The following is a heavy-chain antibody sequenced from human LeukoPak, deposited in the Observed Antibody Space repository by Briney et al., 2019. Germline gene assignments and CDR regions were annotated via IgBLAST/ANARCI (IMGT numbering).Heavy chain of an antibody. V-gene: IGHV4-39*07. J-gene: IGHJ4*02. Sequence: SETLSLTCTVSGDSISSTNYYWGWIRQPPGKGLEWIGSIYYSGSTYYNPSLESRVTISVDTSKNQFSLKLSSVTAADTAVYYCARGLGAPYSSSWYSDYWGQGTLVTVSS. CDR3: ARGLGAPYSSSWYSDY. D-gene: IGHD6-13*01. CDR2: IYYSGST. CDR1: GDSISSTNYY.